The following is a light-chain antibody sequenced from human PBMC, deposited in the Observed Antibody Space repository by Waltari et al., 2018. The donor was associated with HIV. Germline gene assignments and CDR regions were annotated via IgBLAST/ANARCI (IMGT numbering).Light chain of an antibody. CDR3: QAWDSSAAV. CDR2: QDN. Sequence: SYVLTQPPSVSVSPGQTATITCSGDKLGNKYVCWYQQKAGQSPVLVIYQDNKKSSGRPERFSGSNSGNTATLTISGTQAVDETDYYCQAWDSSAAVFGGGTKLTVL. CDR1: KLGNKY. V-gene: IGLV3-1*01. J-gene: IGLJ2*01.